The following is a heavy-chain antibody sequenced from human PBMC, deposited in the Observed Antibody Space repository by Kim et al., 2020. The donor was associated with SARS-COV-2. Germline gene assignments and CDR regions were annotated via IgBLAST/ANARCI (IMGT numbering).Heavy chain of an antibody. CDR3: ARHTLRDSSGFHAFDI. J-gene: IGHJ3*02. CDR1: GGSISSGGYY. CDR2: IYYSGST. Sequence: SETLSLTCTVSGGSISSGGYYWSWIRQHPGKGLEWIGYIYYSGSTYYNPSLKSRVTISVDTSKNQFSLKLSSVTAADTAVYYCARHTLRDSSGFHAFDIWGQGTMVTVSS. D-gene: IGHD3-22*01. V-gene: IGHV4-31*03.